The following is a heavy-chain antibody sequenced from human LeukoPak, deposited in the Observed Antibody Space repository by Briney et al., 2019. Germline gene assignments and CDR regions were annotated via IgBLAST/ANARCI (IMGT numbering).Heavy chain of an antibody. D-gene: IGHD5-18*01. CDR3: AKDNELRGYSYGAVDY. CDR1: GFTFSSYG. J-gene: IGHJ4*02. V-gene: IGHV3-30*18. CDR2: ISYDGSNK. Sequence: GGSLKLSCAASGFTFSSYGMHWVRQAPGKGLEWVAVISYDGSNKYYADSVKGRFTISRDNSKNTLYLQMNSLRAEDTAVYYCAKDNELRGYSYGAVDYWGQGALVTVSS.